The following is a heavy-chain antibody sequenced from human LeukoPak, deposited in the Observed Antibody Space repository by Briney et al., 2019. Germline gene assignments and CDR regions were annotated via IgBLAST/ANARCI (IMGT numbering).Heavy chain of an antibody. D-gene: IGHD2-21*02. CDR1: GFTFSSYA. Sequence: PGGSLRLSCAASGFTFSSYAMHWVRQAPGKGLEWVAVISYDGSNKYYADSVKGRFTISRDNSKNTLYLQMNSLRAEDTAVYYCARASLHLPYCGGDCYHYYYYYGMDVWGQGTTVTVSS. CDR2: ISYDGSNK. J-gene: IGHJ6*02. V-gene: IGHV3-30-3*01. CDR3: ARASLHLPYCGGDCYHYYYYYGMDV.